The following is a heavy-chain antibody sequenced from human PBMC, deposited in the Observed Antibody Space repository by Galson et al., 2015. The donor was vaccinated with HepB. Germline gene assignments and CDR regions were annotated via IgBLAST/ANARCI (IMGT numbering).Heavy chain of an antibody. D-gene: IGHD3-22*01. V-gene: IGHV3-30*04. J-gene: IGHJ6*02. CDR2: ISYDGSNK. CDR3: ARDLDDSSGYPRYGMDV. Sequence: SLRLSCAASGFTFSSYAMHWVRQAPGKELEWVAVISYDGSNKYYADSVKGRFTISRDNSKNTLYLQMNSLRAEDTAVYYCARDLDDSSGYPRYGMDVWGQGTTVTVSS. CDR1: GFTFSSYA.